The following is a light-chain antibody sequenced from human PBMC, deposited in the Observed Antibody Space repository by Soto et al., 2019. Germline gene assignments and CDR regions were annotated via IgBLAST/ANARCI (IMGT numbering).Light chain of an antibody. Sequence: QSALTQPRSVSGSPGQSVTISCTGTSSDVGGYNYVSWYQQHPGEAPKLMIYDVSKRPSGVPDRFSGSKSGNTASLTISGLQAEDEADYYCCSYAGSYRGVVFGGGTKVTVL. CDR2: DVS. CDR1: SSDVGGYNY. V-gene: IGLV2-11*01. J-gene: IGLJ2*01. CDR3: CSYAGSYRGVV.